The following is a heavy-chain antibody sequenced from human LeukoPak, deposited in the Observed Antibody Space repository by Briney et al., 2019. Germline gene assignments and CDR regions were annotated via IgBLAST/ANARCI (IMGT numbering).Heavy chain of an antibody. D-gene: IGHD3-10*01. CDR3: ARLDVGSVSSDY. Sequence: ASVKVSCKASGYIFSNYGISWVRQAPGQGLEWMGWISGYNGNTKYAQKVQDRVTMTTDTSTSTVYMELRSLRSDDTAVYYCARLDVGSVSSDYWGQGTLVTVSS. V-gene: IGHV1-18*01. CDR1: GYIFSNYG. J-gene: IGHJ4*02. CDR2: ISGYNGNT.